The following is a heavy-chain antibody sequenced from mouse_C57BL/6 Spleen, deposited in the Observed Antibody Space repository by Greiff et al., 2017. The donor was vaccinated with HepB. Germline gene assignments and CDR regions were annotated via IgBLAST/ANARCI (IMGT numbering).Heavy chain of an antibody. CDR2: INPYNGGT. CDR1: GYTFTDYY. D-gene: IGHD1-1*01. V-gene: IGHV1-19*01. CDR3: ARVPHYGSSHYYAMDY. Sequence: EVQLQQSGPVLVKPGASVKMSCKASGYTFTDYYMNWVKQSHGKSLEWIGVINPYNGGTSYNQKFKGKATLTVDKSSSTAYMELNSLTSEDSAVYYCARVPHYGSSHYYAMDYWGQGTSVTVSS. J-gene: IGHJ4*01.